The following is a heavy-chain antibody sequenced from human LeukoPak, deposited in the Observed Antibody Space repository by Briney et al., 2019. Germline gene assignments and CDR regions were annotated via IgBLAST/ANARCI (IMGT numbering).Heavy chain of an antibody. CDR3: ARHPSITIFGVAEPPDY. CDR2: IYTSGST. D-gene: IGHD3-3*01. V-gene: IGHV4-4*07. Sequence: SETLSLTCTVSGGSISSYYWSWIRQPAGKGLEWIGRIYTSGSTNYNPSLKSRVTISVDTSKNQFSLKLSSVTAADTAVYYCARHPSITIFGVAEPPDYWGQGTLVTVSS. CDR1: GGSISSYY. J-gene: IGHJ4*02.